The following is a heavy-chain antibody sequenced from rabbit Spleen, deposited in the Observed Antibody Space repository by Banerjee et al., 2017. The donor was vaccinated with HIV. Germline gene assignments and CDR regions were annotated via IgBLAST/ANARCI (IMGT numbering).Heavy chain of an antibody. CDR3: ARDGAGSSYFNL. V-gene: IGHV1S47*01. CDR2: IDPVFGST. D-gene: IGHD8-1*01. J-gene: IGHJ4*01. Sequence: QEQLVESGGGLVQPEGSLTLTCKASTFSFGDRDVMCWVRQAPGKGLEWIGYIDPVFGSTYYANWVNGRFTISSHNAQNTLYLQLKSLTAADTATYFCARDGAGSSYFNLWGPGT. CDR1: TFSFGDRDV.